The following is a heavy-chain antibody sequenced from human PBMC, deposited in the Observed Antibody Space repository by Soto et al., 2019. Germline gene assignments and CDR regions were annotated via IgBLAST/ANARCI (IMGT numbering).Heavy chain of an antibody. Sequence: GGSPRPSCPASGFTFSSYSMVWVRQAAEKGLEWVASISNNGDTAYYADSVKGRFTISRGNSENTLYLQMNGLRADDTALYFCAKSRVFIGAIVTLLDSWGQGTQVTVSS. CDR2: ISNNGDTA. V-gene: IGHV3-23*01. D-gene: IGHD3-16*02. CDR1: GFTFSSYS. J-gene: IGHJ4*02. CDR3: AKSRVFIGAIVTLLDS.